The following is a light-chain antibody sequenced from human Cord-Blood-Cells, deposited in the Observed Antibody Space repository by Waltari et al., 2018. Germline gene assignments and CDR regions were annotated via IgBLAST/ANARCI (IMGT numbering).Light chain of an antibody. CDR3: QQYNNWPLS. Sequence: EIVMMQSPATLSVSPGERDTLSCRASQSVSSNLAWYQQKPGQAPRLLIYGASTRATGIPARFSGSGSGTEFTLTISSLQSEDFAVYYCQQYNNWPLSFGQGTKLEIK. CDR2: GAS. J-gene: IGKJ2*03. V-gene: IGKV3-15*01. CDR1: QSVSSN.